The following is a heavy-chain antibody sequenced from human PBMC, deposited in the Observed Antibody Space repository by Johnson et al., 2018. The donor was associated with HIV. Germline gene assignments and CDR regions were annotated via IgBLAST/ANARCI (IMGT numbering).Heavy chain of an antibody. V-gene: IGHV3-11*04. CDR2: ISSSGSTI. Sequence: QVQLVESGGGLVKPGGSLRLSCASSGFTFSDYYMSWIRQAPGKGLEWVSYISSSGSTIYYADSVKGRFTISRDNAKNSLYLQINSLRAADTAVYYCARERGEGGSYYSFRRDAFDIWGQGTIVTVSS. J-gene: IGHJ3*02. D-gene: IGHD1-26*01. CDR3: ARERGEGGSYYSFRRDAFDI. CDR1: GFTFSDYY.